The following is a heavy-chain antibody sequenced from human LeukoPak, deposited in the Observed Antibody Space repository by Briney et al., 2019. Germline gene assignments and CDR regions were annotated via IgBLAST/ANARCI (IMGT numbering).Heavy chain of an antibody. Sequence: GESLKISCKGSGYTFSSYWIGWVRQMPGKGLEWMGIIYPDDSDTRYSPSFQGQVTISADKSISTAYLQWSSLKASDTAMYYCASRAAYCGGDCPLGDAFDIWGQGTMVTVSS. CDR3: ASRAAYCGGDCPLGDAFDI. J-gene: IGHJ3*02. D-gene: IGHD2-21*02. CDR1: GYTFSSYW. CDR2: IYPDDSDT. V-gene: IGHV5-51*01.